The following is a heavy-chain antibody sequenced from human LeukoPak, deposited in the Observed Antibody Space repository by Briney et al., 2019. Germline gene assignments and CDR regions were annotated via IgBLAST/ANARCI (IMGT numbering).Heavy chain of an antibody. Sequence: PSETLSLTCTVSGGSVSSDSYFWTWIRQPPGKGLEWTGYIYYSVSTNYNPSLKSRVTISLDTSKSQISLKLSSVTAADTAVYYCARCQRRLQDYSGQGTLVTVSS. CDR1: GGSVSSDSYF. CDR3: ARCQRRLQDY. D-gene: IGHD6-25*01. J-gene: IGHJ4*02. V-gene: IGHV4-61*01. CDR2: IYYSVST.